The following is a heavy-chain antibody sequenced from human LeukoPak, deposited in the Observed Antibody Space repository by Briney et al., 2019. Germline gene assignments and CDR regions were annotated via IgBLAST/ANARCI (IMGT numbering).Heavy chain of an antibody. CDR2: TYYRSEWYN. V-gene: IGHV6-1*01. J-gene: IGHJ4*02. D-gene: IGHD3-22*01. CDR1: GDSVSSNSAA. CDR3: ARDMSYDSSGYYPHYFDY. Sequence: SQTLSLTCAISGDSVSSNSAAWNWIRQSPSRGLEWLGRTYYRSEWYNDYAVSVKSRITINPDTSKNQFSLQLNSVTPEDTAVYYCARDMSYDSSGYYPHYFDYWGQGTLVTVSS.